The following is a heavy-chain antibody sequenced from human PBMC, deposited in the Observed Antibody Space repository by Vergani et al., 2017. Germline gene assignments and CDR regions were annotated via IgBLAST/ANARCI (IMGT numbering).Heavy chain of an antibody. V-gene: IGHV1-69*13. Sequence: QVQLVQSGAEVKKPGSSVKVSCKASGDIFSSYYAISWVRQAPGQGLEWMGRIIPVFGTTNYAQRFQDRVTITADESTSTAYMELSSLGSEDTAAYYCAGDERPDMGRGGIDPALNYWGQGTLVTVSS. J-gene: IGHJ4*02. CDR1: GDIFSSYYA. CDR3: AGDERPDMGRGGIDPALNY. CDR2: IIPVFGTT. D-gene: IGHD3-10*01.